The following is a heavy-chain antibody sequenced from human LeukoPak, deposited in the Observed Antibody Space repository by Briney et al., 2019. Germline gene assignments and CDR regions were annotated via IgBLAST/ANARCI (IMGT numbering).Heavy chain of an antibody. D-gene: IGHD6-19*01. CDR3: ARGLAVAGKGGSGY. CDR1: GFTFSSYA. Sequence: GGSLRLSCAASGFTFSSYAMHWVRQAPGKGLEWVAVISYDGSNKYYADSVKGRFTISRDNSKNTLYLQMNSLRAEDTAVYYCARGLAVAGKGGSGYWGQGTLVTVSS. CDR2: ISYDGSNK. J-gene: IGHJ4*02. V-gene: IGHV3-30-3*01.